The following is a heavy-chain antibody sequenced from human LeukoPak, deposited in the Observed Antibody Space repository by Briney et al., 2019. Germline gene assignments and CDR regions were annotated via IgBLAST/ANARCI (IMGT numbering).Heavy chain of an antibody. Sequence: GASVKVSCKASGYTFTGYYMHWVRQAPGQGLEWMGGIIPIFGTANYAQKFQGRVTITADESTSTAYMELSSLRSEDTAVYYCARDAGVVLGDIVVVPAAIYFDYWGQGTLVTVSS. CDR3: ARDAGVVLGDIVVVPAAIYFDY. CDR2: IIPIFGTA. CDR1: GYTFTGYY. J-gene: IGHJ4*02. V-gene: IGHV1-69*13. D-gene: IGHD2-2*01.